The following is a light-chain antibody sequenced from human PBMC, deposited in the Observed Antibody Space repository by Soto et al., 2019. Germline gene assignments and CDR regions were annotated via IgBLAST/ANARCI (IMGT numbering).Light chain of an antibody. V-gene: IGLV1-40*01. J-gene: IGLJ1*01. CDR3: SSYGGRYNYV. Sequence: QSVLTQPPSVSGAPGQRVTISCTGSSSNIGAGYDVHWYQQVPGTAPKLLIYGDINRPSGVPDRFSGSKSGTSASLAITGLQAGDEADYYCSSYGGRYNYVFGTGTKLTVL. CDR2: GDI. CDR1: SSNIGAGYD.